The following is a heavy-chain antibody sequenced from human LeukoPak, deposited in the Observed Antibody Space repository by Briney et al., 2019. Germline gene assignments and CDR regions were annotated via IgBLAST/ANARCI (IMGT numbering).Heavy chain of an antibody. CDR2: ISYDGSNK. Sequence: AGGSLRLSCAASGFTFSSYAMHWVRQAPGKGLEWVAVISYDGSNKYYADSVKGRFTISRDNSKNTLYLQMNSLRAEDTAVYYCARDREWELFYFDYWGQGTPVTVSS. J-gene: IGHJ4*02. CDR3: ARDREWELFYFDY. D-gene: IGHD1-26*01. CDR1: GFTFSSYA. V-gene: IGHV3-30*01.